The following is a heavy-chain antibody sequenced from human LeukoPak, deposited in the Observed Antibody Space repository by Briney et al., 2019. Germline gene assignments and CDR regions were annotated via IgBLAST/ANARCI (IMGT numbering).Heavy chain of an antibody. CDR1: GFTFNIYA. CDR3: VRDRTNYHESNGNYYNWDGDH. CDR2: MCASAGCT. D-gene: IGHD1-1*01. J-gene: IGHJ5*02. Sequence: GGSLRLSCAASGFTFNIYAISWVRLAPGNGLQWVASMCASAGCTFYSNSVKGRFTISTDNSKNTPYLQTNSLRAEDTAIYYCVRDRTNYHESNGNYYNWDGDHWGQESLVTVSS. V-gene: IGHV3-23*01.